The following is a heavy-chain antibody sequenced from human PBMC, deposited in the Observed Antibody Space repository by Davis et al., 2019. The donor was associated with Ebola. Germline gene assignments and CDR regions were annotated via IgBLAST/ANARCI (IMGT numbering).Heavy chain of an antibody. CDR3: ASCSSSCQQGVDY. V-gene: IGHV3-23*01. CDR2: LSGSGGDT. Sequence: GESLKISCAASGFTFSSYAMSWVRQTPGKGLEWVSALSGSGGDTYYADSVKGRFTISRDNSKNTLYLQMNSLRAEDTAVYYCASCSSSCQQGVDYWGQGTLVTVSS. D-gene: IGHD6-13*01. CDR1: GFTFSSYA. J-gene: IGHJ4*02.